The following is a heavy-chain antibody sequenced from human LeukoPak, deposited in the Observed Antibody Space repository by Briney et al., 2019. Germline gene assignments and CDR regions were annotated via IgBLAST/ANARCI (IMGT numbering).Heavy chain of an antibody. J-gene: IGHJ4*02. D-gene: IGHD1-7*01. V-gene: IGHV1-2*02. CDR1: GYTFTGYY. CDR3: ASLDPTGTTGGEGY. Sequence: GASVKVSCKASGYTFTGYYMHWVRQAPGQGLERMGWINPNSGGTNYAQKFQGRVTMTRDTSISTAYMELSRLRSDDTAVYYCASLDPTGTTGGEGYWGQGTLVTVSS. CDR2: INPNSGGT.